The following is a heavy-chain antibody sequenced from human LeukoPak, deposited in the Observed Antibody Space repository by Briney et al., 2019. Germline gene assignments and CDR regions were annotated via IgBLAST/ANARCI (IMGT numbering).Heavy chain of an antibody. J-gene: IGHJ4*02. CDR1: GFTFSSYA. CDR2: ISGSGGST. V-gene: IGHV3-23*01. CDR3: AKDLPVTTFILDY. D-gene: IGHD4-17*01. Sequence: AGGSLRLSCAASGFTFSSYAMSWVRQAPGKGPEWVSAISGSGGSTYYADSVKGRFTISRDNSKNTLYLQMNSLRAEDTAVYYCAKDLPVTTFILDYWGQGTLVTVSS.